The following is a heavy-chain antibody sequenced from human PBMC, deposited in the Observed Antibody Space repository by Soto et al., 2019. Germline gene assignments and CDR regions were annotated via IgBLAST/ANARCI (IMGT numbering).Heavy chain of an antibody. V-gene: IGHV3-7*03. D-gene: IGHD3-3*01. Sequence: GGSLRLSCAVSGFSFGTYWMSWVHQAPGKGLEWLASIKQDGGGRYYLDSVKGRFTISRDNAKDSLSLQMNSLRGEDTAFYYCARDVGPITIFGEALSGYFDFWGQGTLVTVSS. J-gene: IGHJ4*02. CDR2: IKQDGGGR. CDR1: GFSFGTYW. CDR3: ARDVGPITIFGEALSGYFDF.